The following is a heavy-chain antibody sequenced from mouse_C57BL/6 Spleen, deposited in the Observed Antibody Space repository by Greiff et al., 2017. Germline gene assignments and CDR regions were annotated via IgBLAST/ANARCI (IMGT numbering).Heavy chain of an antibody. Sequence: QVQLQQPGAELVKPGASVKMSCKASGYTFTSYWITWVKQRPGQGLEWIGDIYPRSGNTYYNEKFKGKATLTADKSSSTAYMELRSLTSEDSAVYFCAISFYDYPFAYWGQGTLVTVSA. CDR1: GYTFTSYW. CDR2: IYPRSGNT. CDR3: AISFYDYPFAY. J-gene: IGHJ3*01. D-gene: IGHD2-4*01. V-gene: IGHV1-55*01.